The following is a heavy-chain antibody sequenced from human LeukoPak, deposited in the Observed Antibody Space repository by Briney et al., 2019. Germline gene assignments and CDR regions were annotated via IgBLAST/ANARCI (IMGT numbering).Heavy chain of an antibody. Sequence: PSETLSLTCTVSGRSISSGDYYWRWIRRPPGKGLEWIGYIYYSGSTYYNPPLKSRVTISVDTSKNQFSLKLSSVTAADTAVYYCARVESEIAPSHLYNWFDPWGQGTLVTVSS. D-gene: IGHD6-13*01. CDR3: ARVESEIAPSHLYNWFDP. V-gene: IGHV4-30-4*01. CDR1: GRSISSGDYY. J-gene: IGHJ5*02. CDR2: IYYSGST.